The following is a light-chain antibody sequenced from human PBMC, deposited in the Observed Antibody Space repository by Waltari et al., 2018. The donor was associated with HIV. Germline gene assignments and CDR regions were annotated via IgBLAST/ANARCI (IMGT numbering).Light chain of an antibody. CDR3: CSYADKYTWV. J-gene: IGLJ3*02. CDR1: SSDVGGYNY. Sequence: QSALTQPRSMSGSPGQSVTISCTGTSSDVGGYNYVSWYQQHPGKAPKLMIFDVNKRPSGVPDVGSGSKSGNTASLTICGLQAEDEAEYYCCSYADKYTWVFGGGTKLAVL. V-gene: IGLV2-11*01. CDR2: DVN.